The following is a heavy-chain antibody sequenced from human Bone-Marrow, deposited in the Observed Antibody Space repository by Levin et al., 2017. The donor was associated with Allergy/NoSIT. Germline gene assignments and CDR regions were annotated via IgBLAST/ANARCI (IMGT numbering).Heavy chain of an antibody. CDR1: GFTVSSNY. D-gene: IGHD2-8*02. CDR2: IYSEGTT. J-gene: IGHJ4*02. V-gene: IGHV3-66*01. Sequence: ETLSLTCVASGFTVSSNYMRWVRQAPGKGLEWVSLIYSEGTTDYADSVKGRFTISRDKSKNTLYLQRNSLRVEDTAVYYCARDGGVQVGGDYVGQGTLVTVSS. CDR3: ARDGGVQVGGDY.